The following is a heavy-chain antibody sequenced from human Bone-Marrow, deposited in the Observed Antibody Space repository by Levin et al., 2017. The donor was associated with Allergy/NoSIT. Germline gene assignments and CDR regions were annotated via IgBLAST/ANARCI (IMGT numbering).Heavy chain of an antibody. V-gene: IGHV4-59*08. Sequence: SETLSLTCTVSGGSISSYYWSWIRQPPGKGLEWIGYIYYSGSTNYNPSLKSRVTISVDTSKNQFSLKLSSVTAADTAVYYCARSRAYWGSYDYYYGMDVWGQGTTVTVSS. CDR2: IYYSGST. CDR1: GGSISSYY. CDR3: ARSRAYWGSYDYYYGMDV. J-gene: IGHJ6*02. D-gene: IGHD3-16*01.